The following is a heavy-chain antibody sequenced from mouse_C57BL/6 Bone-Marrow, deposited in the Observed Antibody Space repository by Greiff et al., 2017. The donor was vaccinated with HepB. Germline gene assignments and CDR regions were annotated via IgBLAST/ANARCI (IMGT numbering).Heavy chain of an antibody. D-gene: IGHD1-1*01. CDR3: ARGSYYGSSAWFAY. V-gene: IGHV1-82*01. J-gene: IGHJ3*01. Sequence: QVQLKESGPELVKPGASVKISCKASGYAFSSSWMSWVKQRPGKGLEWIGRIYPGDGDTNYNGKFKGKATLTADKSSSTAYMQLSSLTSEDSAVYFCARGSYYGSSAWFAYWGQGTLVTVSA. CDR1: GYAFSSSW. CDR2: IYPGDGDT.